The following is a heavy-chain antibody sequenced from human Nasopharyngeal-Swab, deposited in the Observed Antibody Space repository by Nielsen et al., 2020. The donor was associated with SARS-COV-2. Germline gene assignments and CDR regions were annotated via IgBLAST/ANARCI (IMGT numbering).Heavy chain of an antibody. CDR3: ARERRYFDTLHPRYYYGMDV. CDR2: IYYSGST. CDR1: GGSISSGDYY. J-gene: IGHJ6*02. Sequence: SETLSLTCTVSGGSISSGDYYWSWIRQPPGKGLEWIGYIYYSGSTYYNPSLKSRVTISVDTSKNQFSLKLSSVTAADTAVYYCARERRYFDTLHPRYYYGMDVWGQGTTVTVSS. V-gene: IGHV4-30-4*01. D-gene: IGHD3-9*01.